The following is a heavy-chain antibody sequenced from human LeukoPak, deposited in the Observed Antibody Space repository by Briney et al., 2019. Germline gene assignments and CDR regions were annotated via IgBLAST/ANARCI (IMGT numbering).Heavy chain of an antibody. CDR3: ARGLLFSSYYFDY. CDR1: GFTFSDYY. V-gene: IGHV3-11*04. Sequence: GGSLRLSCAASGFTFSDYYMSWIRQAPGEGLEWVSYISSSGSTIYYADSVKGRFTISRDNAKNSLYLQMNSLRAEDTAVYYCARGLLFSSYYFDYWGQGTLVTVSS. J-gene: IGHJ4*02. CDR2: ISSSGSTI. D-gene: IGHD2-21*02.